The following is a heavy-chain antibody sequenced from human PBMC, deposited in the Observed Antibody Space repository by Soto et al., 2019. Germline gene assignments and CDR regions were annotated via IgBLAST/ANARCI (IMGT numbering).Heavy chain of an antibody. J-gene: IGHJ1*01. CDR3: ASALWSYSSSSEHFQH. CDR2: ISTSGRDT. Sequence: GGSLRLSCAASGFNFSDYYMTWIRQAPGKGLEWISYISTSGRDTEYADSVKGRFLISRDNAKRSLYLQMNSLRVEDTAVYYCASALWSYSSSSEHFQHWGQGTLVTVSS. CDR1: GFNFSDYY. D-gene: IGHD6-6*01. V-gene: IGHV3-11*06.